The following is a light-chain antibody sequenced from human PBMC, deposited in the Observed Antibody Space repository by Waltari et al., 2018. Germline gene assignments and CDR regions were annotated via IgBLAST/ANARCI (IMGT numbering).Light chain of an antibody. CDR2: KAS. J-gene: IGKJ1*01. Sequence: DIQMTQSPSTLSASLGDRVTITGRASQRINNQLAWYQQKPGKGPKLLMYKASSLESGVPSRFSGSGSGTEFTLTISSLQPDDFATYYCQQYQSYWTFGQGTKVEIK. CDR1: QRINNQ. V-gene: IGKV1-5*03. CDR3: QQYQSYWT.